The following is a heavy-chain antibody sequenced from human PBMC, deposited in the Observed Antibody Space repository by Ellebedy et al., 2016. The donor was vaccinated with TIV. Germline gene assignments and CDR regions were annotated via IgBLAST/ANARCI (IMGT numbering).Heavy chain of an antibody. D-gene: IGHD6-13*01. J-gene: IGHJ4*02. V-gene: IGHV1-3*01. CDR1: GYTFTSYA. Sequence: ASVKVSCKASGYTFTSYAMHWVRQAPGQRLEWMGWINAGNGNTKYSQKFQGRVTITRDTSASTAYMELSSLRSEDTAVYYCARVSIAAAGYDYWGQGTLVTVSS. CDR2: INAGNGNT. CDR3: ARVSIAAAGYDY.